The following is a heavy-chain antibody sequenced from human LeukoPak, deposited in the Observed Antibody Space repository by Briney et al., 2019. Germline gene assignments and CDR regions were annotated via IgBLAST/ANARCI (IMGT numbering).Heavy chain of an antibody. D-gene: IGHD3-22*01. CDR2: VYCSGST. Sequence: SETLSLTCTVSGGSISSSSYYWGWIRQPPGKGLEWIGSVYCSGSTYYNSSLQSRITISVDTSKNQFSLKLTSVTAADTAVYYCASDRSGLSFCFWGQGTLVTVSS. CDR1: GGSISSSSYY. CDR3: ASDRSGLSFCF. V-gene: IGHV4-39*01. J-gene: IGHJ4*02.